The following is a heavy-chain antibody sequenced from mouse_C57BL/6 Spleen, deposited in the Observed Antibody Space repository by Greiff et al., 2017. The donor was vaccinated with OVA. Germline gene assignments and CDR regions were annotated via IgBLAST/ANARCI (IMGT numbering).Heavy chain of an antibody. Sequence: QVQLKQPGAELVMPGASVKLSCKASGYTFTSYWMHWVKQRPGQGLEWIGEIDPSDSYTNYNQKFKGKSTLTVDKSSSTTYMQLSSLTSEDSAVYDCARWGKDGYIPLAMDYWGQGTSVTVSS. J-gene: IGHJ4*01. CDR3: ARWGKDGYIPLAMDY. CDR1: GYTFTSYW. D-gene: IGHD2-3*01. CDR2: IDPSDSYT. V-gene: IGHV1-69*01.